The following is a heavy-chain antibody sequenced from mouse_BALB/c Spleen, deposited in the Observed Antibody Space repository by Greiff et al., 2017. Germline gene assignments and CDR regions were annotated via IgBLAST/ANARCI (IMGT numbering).Heavy chain of an antibody. V-gene: IGHV5-4*02. CDR3: ARDGNYYGGI. Sequence: EVKLMESGGGLVKPGGSLKLSCAASGFTFSDYYMYWVRQTPEKRLEWVATISDGGSYTYYPDSVKGRFTISRDNAKNNLYLQMSSLKSEDTAMYYCARDGNYYGGIWGQGTLVTVSA. CDR1: GFTFSDYY. J-gene: IGHJ3*01. D-gene: IGHD1-1*01. CDR2: ISDGGSYT.